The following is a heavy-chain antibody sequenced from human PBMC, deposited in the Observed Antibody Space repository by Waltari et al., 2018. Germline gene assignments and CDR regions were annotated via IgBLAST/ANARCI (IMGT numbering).Heavy chain of an antibody. CDR2: INPNSGGT. J-gene: IGHJ4*02. V-gene: IGHV1-2*06. CDR1: GYTFTGYH. Sequence: QVQLVQSGAEVKKPGASVKVSCKASGYTFTGYHMHWVRQAPGQGLEWMGRINPNSGGTNYAQKFQGRVTMTRDTSISTAYMELSRLRSDDTAVYYCARAGLHLGELSLLAYWGQGTLVTVSS. CDR3: ARAGLHLGELSLLAY. D-gene: IGHD3-16*02.